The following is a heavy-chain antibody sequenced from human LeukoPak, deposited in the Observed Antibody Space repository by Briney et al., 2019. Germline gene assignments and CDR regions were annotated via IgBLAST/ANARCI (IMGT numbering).Heavy chain of an antibody. D-gene: IGHD3-3*01. CDR1: GGTFSSYA. Sequence: SVKVSCKASGGTFSSYAISWVRQAPGQGLEWMGGIIPIFGTANYVQKFQGRVTITADKSTSTAYVELSSLRSEDTAVYYCARAYDFWSGSYGMDVWGQGTTVTVSS. J-gene: IGHJ6*02. CDR2: IIPIFGTA. CDR3: ARAYDFWSGSYGMDV. V-gene: IGHV1-69*06.